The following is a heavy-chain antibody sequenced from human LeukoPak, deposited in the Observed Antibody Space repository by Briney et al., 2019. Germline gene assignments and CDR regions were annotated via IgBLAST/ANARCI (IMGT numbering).Heavy chain of an antibody. Sequence: PGGSLRLSCAASGFTFSSYRMSWVRQAPGKGLEWIGSIYYGSVFYSVSTYYNPSLKSRVTMSGDTSKNQFSLKLSSVTAADTAAYYCARLGYCSGGSCYYYYYMDVWGKGTTVTVSS. J-gene: IGHJ6*03. D-gene: IGHD2-15*01. CDR1: GFTFSSYR. V-gene: IGHV4-39*07. CDR2: IYYGSVFYSVST. CDR3: ARLGYCSGGSCYYYYYMDV.